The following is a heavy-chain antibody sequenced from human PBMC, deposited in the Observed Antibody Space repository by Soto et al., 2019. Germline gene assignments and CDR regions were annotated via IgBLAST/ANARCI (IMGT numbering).Heavy chain of an antibody. D-gene: IGHD6-19*01. CDR3: AKEGAVSMGYFDL. Sequence: EVQVAESGGGLVQPGRSLRLSCAASGFTFHNFAMHWVRQAPGKGLEWVSGIAWDGGSRGYAGSVKGRFTISRDNARNSLYLPMRSLRAEDTAMYYCAKEGAVSMGYFDLWGQGTLVIVSS. J-gene: IGHJ4*02. V-gene: IGHV3-9*01. CDR1: GFTFHNFA. CDR2: IAWDGGSR.